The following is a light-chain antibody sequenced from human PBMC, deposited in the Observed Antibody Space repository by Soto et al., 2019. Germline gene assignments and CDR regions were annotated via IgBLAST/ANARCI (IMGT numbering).Light chain of an antibody. CDR1: NREIGAYNL. V-gene: IGLV2-14*01. Sequence: QSALTQPASVSGSLGQSITISCTGSNREIGAYNLVSWYQQYPDTAPKLIIYEVRNRPSGVSYRFTGSRSGNTASLTISALQADDESTFYCSSYTTTSTLLFGGGTNLTVL. CDR3: SSYTTTSTLL. J-gene: IGLJ3*02. CDR2: EVR.